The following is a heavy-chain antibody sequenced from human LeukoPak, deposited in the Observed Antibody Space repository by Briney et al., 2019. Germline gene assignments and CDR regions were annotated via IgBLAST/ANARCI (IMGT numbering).Heavy chain of an antibody. CDR1: GITVSNNN. Sequence: PGASLRPCWAAGGITVSNNNMSWGRQAPGKGLEWVSSISSSSSYIYYADSVKGRFTISRDNAKNSLYLQMNSLRAEDTAVYYCARDQEKVVTTNGMDVWGQGTTVTVSS. J-gene: IGHJ6*02. V-gene: IGHV3-21*01. D-gene: IGHD4-23*01. CDR2: ISSSSSYI. CDR3: ARDQEKVVTTNGMDV.